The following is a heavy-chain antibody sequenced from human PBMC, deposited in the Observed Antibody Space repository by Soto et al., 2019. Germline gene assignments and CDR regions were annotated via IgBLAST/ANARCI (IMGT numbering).Heavy chain of an antibody. CDR3: AREYCSGGSCFVDY. CDR1: GFTVSSNY. J-gene: IGHJ4*02. D-gene: IGHD2-15*01. CDR2: IYSGGST. Sequence: PGGSLRLSCAASGFTVSSNYMRWVRQAPGKGLEWVSVIYSGGSTYYADSVKGRFTISRDNSKNTLYLQMNSLRAEDTAVYYCAREYCSGGSCFVDYWGQGTLVTVSS. V-gene: IGHV3-53*01.